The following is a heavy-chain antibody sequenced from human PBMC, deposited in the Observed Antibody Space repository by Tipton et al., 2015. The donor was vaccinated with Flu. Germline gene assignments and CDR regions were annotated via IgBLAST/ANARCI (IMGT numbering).Heavy chain of an antibody. CDR3: ARLGPGDYYDSSGYYPEGWYFDL. V-gene: IGHV4-4*07. D-gene: IGHD3-22*01. CDR1: GGSISSYY. CDR2: IYTSGST. J-gene: IGHJ2*01. Sequence: LRLSCTVSGGSISSYYWSWIRQPAGKGLEWIGRIYTSGSTNYNPSPKSRVTMSVDTSKNQFSLKLSSVTAADTAVYYCARLGPGDYYDSSGYYPEGWYFDLWGRGTLVTVSS.